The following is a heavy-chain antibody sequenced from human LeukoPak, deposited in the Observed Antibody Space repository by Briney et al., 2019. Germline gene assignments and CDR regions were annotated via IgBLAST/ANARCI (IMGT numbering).Heavy chain of an antibody. CDR1: GGTFSSYD. Sequence: GASVKVSCKASGGTFSSYDISWLRQAPGQGLEWMGRIIPILGTANYPQKFQVRVTITADKSTSTAYMELSSLRSEDTAVYYCARETGSMAHFDSWGQGTLVTVSS. V-gene: IGHV1-69*04. CDR2: IIPILGTA. D-gene: IGHD3-9*01. CDR3: ARETGSMAHFDS. J-gene: IGHJ4*02.